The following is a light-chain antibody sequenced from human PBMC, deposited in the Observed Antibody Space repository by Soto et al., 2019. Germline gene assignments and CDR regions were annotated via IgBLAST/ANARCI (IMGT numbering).Light chain of an antibody. V-gene: IGLV2-11*01. CDR2: DVT. Sequence: QPVLTHPRSVSGSPGQPVTISCTGNSSDVGGYNYVSWYQHHPGRTPKLMIYDVTKRPSGVRDRFSDSKSGNTASLTISGLQAEDEADYYCCSYAGSYTYVFGTGTKVTVL. J-gene: IGLJ1*01. CDR1: SSDVGGYNY. CDR3: CSYAGSYTYV.